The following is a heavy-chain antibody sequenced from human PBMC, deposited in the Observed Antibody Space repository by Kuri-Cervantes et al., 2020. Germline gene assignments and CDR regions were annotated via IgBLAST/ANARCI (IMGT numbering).Heavy chain of an antibody. CDR1: GFTFSSYG. V-gene: IGHV3-64*02. CDR3: ARVGASGAFDI. D-gene: IGHD1-26*01. Sequence: GESLKISCAASGFTFSSYGMHWVRQAPGKGLEYVSAISYNGGATSYADSVKGRFTISRDTSKNTLYLQMGSLGSEDMAMYYCARVGASGAFDIWGQGTMVTVSS. J-gene: IGHJ3*02. CDR2: ISYNGGAT.